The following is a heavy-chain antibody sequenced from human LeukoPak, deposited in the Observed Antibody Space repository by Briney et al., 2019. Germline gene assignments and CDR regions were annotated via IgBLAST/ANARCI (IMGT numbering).Heavy chain of an antibody. V-gene: IGHV4-39*01. CDR1: GGSISSSSYY. D-gene: IGHD3-9*01. CDR3: ARHVYFDWLFSPAAFDI. Sequence: SETLSLTCTVSGGSISSSSYYWGWIRQPPGTGLEWIGSIYYSGSTYYNPSLKSRVTISVNTSKNQFSLKLSSVTAADTAVYYCARHVYFDWLFSPAAFDIWGQGTMVTVSS. CDR2: IYYSGST. J-gene: IGHJ3*02.